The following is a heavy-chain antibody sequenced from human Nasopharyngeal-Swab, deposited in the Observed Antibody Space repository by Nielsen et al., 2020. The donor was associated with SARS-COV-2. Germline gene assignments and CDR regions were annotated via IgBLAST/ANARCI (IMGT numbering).Heavy chain of an antibody. CDR1: GFTYDDYA. J-gene: IGHJ4*02. CDR2: ITWNSGSL. V-gene: IGHV3-9*01. Sequence: SLKISCAASGFTYDDYAMHWVRQAPGKGLEWVSGITWNSGSLAYADSVKGRFTISRDNAKNSLYLQVNSLRPEDTAFYYCAQSRGPGIITVSGAGSPFDYWGRGTLVTVSS. D-gene: IGHD6-19*01. CDR3: AQSRGPGIITVSGAGSPFDY.